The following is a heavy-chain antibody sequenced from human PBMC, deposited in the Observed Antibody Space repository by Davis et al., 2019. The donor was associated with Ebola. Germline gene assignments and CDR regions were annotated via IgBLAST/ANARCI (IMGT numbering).Heavy chain of an antibody. Sequence: PSETLSLTCTVSGGSVSSGSYYWSWIRQPPGKGLEWIGYIYYSGSTNYNPSLKSRVTISVDTSKNQFSLKLSSVTAADTAVYYCARAMYSRKGGVSFDYWGQGTLVTVSS. CDR1: GGSVSSGSYY. D-gene: IGHD6-13*01. J-gene: IGHJ4*02. CDR2: IYYSGST. V-gene: IGHV4-61*01. CDR3: ARAMYSRKGGVSFDY.